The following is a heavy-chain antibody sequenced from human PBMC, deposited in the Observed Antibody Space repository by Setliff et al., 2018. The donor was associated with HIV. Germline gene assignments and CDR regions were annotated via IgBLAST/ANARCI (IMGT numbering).Heavy chain of an antibody. D-gene: IGHD3-22*01. V-gene: IGHV3-48*01. J-gene: IGHJ3*01. CDR1: GFSFSKYS. Sequence: GGSLRLSCAASGFSFSKYSMNWVRQAPGKGLEWLSYISSDSSPIYYADSVKGRFTISRDNAKNSLYLQMSSLRAEDTALYYCAKLDYYDYSGSWARKVAIDFWGRGTMVTVSS. CDR2: ISSDSSPI. CDR3: AKLDYYDYSGSWARKVAIDF.